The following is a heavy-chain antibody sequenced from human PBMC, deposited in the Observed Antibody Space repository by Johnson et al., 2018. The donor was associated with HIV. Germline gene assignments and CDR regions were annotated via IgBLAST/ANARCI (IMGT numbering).Heavy chain of an antibody. CDR1: GFTFSDYY. J-gene: IGHJ3*02. CDR3: ARGDPYYDSTRDAFDI. V-gene: IGHV3-11*04. CDR2: ISGSGRTK. D-gene: IGHD3-22*01. Sequence: QVQLVESGGGLVKPGGSLRLSCAASGFTFSDYYMSWIRQPPGKGLECISCISGSGRTKYYADSVKGRFTISRDNSKNTLYLQMNSLRAEDTAVYYCARGDPYYDSTRDAFDIWGQGTMVTVSS.